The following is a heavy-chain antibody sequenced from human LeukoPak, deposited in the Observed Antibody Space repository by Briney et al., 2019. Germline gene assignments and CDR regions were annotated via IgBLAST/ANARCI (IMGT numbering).Heavy chain of an antibody. V-gene: IGHV1-18*01. D-gene: IGHD6-19*01. CDR2: ISAYNGNT. J-gene: IGHJ4*02. CDR3: ARDRSIAVAQNPDY. Sequence: ASVKVSCKASGYTFTNYGISWVRQAPGQGLEWMGWISAYNGNTHYAQNLQGRVTMTTDTSTSTAYMELRSLRSDDTAVYYCARDRSIAVAQNPDYWGQGTLVTVSS. CDR1: GYTFTNYG.